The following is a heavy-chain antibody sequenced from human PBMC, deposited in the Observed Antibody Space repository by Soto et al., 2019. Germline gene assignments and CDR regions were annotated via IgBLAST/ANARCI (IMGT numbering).Heavy chain of an antibody. V-gene: IGHV1-69*13. D-gene: IGHD1-26*01. CDR3: ARVEWELPYFDY. Sequence: SVKVSCKASGGTFSSYAISWVRQAPGQGLEWMGGIIPIFGTANYAQKFQGRVTITADESTSTAYMELSSLRSEDTAVYYCARVEWELPYFDYWGQGTLVTVSS. J-gene: IGHJ4*02. CDR1: GGTFSSYA. CDR2: IIPIFGTA.